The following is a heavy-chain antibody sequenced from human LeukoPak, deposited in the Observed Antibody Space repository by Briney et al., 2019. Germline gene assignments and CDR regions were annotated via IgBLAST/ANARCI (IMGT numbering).Heavy chain of an antibody. V-gene: IGHV3-74*01. CDR3: ATQPGSDY. D-gene: IGHD3-10*01. CDR1: GFTFSSYW. CDR2: INDDGSST. Sequence: GGSLRLSCAASGFTFSSYWMHWVRQAPGKGLVWVSRINDDGSSTSYADSVKGRFTISRDNAKNTLYLQMNGPRAEDTAMYYCATQPGSDYWGQGTLVTVSS. J-gene: IGHJ4*02.